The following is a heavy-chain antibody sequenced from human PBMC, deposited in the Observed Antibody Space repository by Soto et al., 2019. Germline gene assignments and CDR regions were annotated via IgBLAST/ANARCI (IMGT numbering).Heavy chain of an antibody. Sequence: HHGGSLRLCSVASGFTLNTWSMNWVRQAPGKGLEWVSVVSGSGTTINYADSVKGRFTISRDDSKNTLYLQMNSLRAEDTALYYCAKARRTWVVPADDSFDVWGQGTMVTGSS. J-gene: IGHJ3*01. CDR1: GFTLNTWS. CDR2: VSGSGTTI. V-gene: IGHV3-23*01. D-gene: IGHD2-2*01. CDR3: AKARRTWVVPADDSFDV.